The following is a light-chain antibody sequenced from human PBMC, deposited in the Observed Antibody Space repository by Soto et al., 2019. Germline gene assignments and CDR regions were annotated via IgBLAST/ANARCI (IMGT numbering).Light chain of an antibody. CDR2: EAS. Sequence: DILMTQSPSTLSASAGDRVTITCRASQSISNWLAWFQQKPGKAPKLLISEASTLESGVPSRFSGSGSGTEFTLTIATLQLDDFATYYCQQSIGTFGQGTKLEIK. CDR1: QSISNW. V-gene: IGKV1-5*01. CDR3: QQSIGT. J-gene: IGKJ2*01.